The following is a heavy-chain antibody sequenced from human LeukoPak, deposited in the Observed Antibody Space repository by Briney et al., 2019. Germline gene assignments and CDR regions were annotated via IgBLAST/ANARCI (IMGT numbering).Heavy chain of an antibody. V-gene: IGHV4-39*07. CDR3: ARGDGAFPIDY. J-gene: IGHJ4*02. CDR1: GGSLSNSNFY. D-gene: IGHD4-17*01. Sequence: SETLSLTCTVSGGSLSNSNFYWGWIRQPPGKGLEWIGTIYYSGSTYYNPSLKSRVTISVDTSKNQFSLNLSSVTAADTALYYCARGDGAFPIDYWGQGTLVTVSS. CDR2: IYYSGST.